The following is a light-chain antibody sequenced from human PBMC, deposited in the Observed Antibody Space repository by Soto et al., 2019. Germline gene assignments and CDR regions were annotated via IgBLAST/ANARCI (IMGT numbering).Light chain of an antibody. CDR3: QQYNNWPRT. Sequence: EIVMTQSPATLSVSPGERATLSCRASQNVKSKLAWYQQKPGQAPRLLIYGASTRATGIPARFSGSGSGNGFTLTITSLQSEDFAVYYCQQYNNWPRTFGQGTKVEIK. J-gene: IGKJ1*01. V-gene: IGKV3D-15*01. CDR2: GAS. CDR1: QNVKSK.